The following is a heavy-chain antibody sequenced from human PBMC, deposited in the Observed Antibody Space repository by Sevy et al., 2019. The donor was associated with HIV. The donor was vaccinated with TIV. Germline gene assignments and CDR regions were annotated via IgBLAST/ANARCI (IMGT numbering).Heavy chain of an antibody. D-gene: IGHD2-2*01. Sequence: ASVKVSCKASGYTFTSYGISWVRQAPGQGLEWMGWISGYNGNTNYAQKLQGRVTMTTDTSTSTAYMELRSLRSDDTAVHYYARVRFLGYCSSTSCFPYGWFDPWGQGTLVTVSS. J-gene: IGHJ5*02. CDR2: ISGYNGNT. CDR3: ARVRFLGYCSSTSCFPYGWFDP. V-gene: IGHV1-18*01. CDR1: GYTFTSYG.